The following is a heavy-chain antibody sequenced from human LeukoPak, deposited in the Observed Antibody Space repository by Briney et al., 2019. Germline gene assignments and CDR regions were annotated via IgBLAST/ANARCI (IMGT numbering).Heavy chain of an antibody. J-gene: IGHJ4*02. V-gene: IGHV3-23*01. CDR2: ISGSGGST. CDR3: AKEGQYYYDSSDYFS. CDR1: GFTFSNYA. Sequence: PGGSLRLSCAASGFTFSNYAMNWVRQAPGKGLEWVSSISGSGGSTYYADSVKGRFTISRDNSKKTLYLQMNSLRAEDTAVYYCAKEGQYYYDSSDYFSWGQGTLVTVSS. D-gene: IGHD3-22*01.